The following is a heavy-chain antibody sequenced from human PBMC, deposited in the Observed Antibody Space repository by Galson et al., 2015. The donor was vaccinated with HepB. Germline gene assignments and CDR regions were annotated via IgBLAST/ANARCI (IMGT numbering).Heavy chain of an antibody. V-gene: IGHV3-64D*06. J-gene: IGHJ4*02. CDR3: AIALNYYDSSGYYGH. D-gene: IGHD3-22*01. Sequence: SLRLSCAASGFTFSSYAMHWVRQAPGKGLEYVSAISSNGGNTYYADSVKGRFTISRDNSKNTLYLQMSSLRAEDTAVYYCAIALNYYDSSGYYGHWGQGTLVTVSS. CDR1: GFTFSSYA. CDR2: ISSNGGNT.